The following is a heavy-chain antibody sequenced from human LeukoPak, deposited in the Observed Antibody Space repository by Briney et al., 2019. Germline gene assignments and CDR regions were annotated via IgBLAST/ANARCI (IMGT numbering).Heavy chain of an antibody. V-gene: IGHV4-34*01. CDR1: GGSFSGYY. CDR3: ARGREVRGYDFWSGYYTGPYYYMDV. Sequence: SETLSLTCAVYGGSFSGYYWSWIRQPPGKGLEWIGEINHSGSTNYNPSLKSRVTISVDTSKNQFSLKLSSVTAADTAVYYCARGREVRGYDFWSGYYTGPYYYMDVWGKGTTVTVSS. D-gene: IGHD3-3*01. CDR2: INHSGST. J-gene: IGHJ6*03.